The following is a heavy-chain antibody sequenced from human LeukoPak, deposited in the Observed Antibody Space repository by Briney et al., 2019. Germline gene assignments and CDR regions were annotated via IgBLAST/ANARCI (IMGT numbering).Heavy chain of an antibody. Sequence: ASVKVSCKASGYTFTSYGISWERQAPGQGLEWMGWISAYNGNTNYAQKLQGRVTMTTDTSTSTAYMELRSLRSDDTAVYYCARDGRGVWGSYRRALFDYWGQGTLVTVSS. J-gene: IGHJ4*02. V-gene: IGHV1-18*01. D-gene: IGHD3-16*02. CDR3: ARDGRGVWGSYRRALFDY. CDR2: ISAYNGNT. CDR1: GYTFTSYG.